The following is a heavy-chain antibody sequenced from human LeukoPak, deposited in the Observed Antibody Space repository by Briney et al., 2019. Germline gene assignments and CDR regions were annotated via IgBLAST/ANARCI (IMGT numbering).Heavy chain of an antibody. D-gene: IGHD2-21*01. V-gene: IGHV3-21*01. J-gene: IGHJ3*02. CDR1: GFTVSSNY. CDR2: ISSSSSYI. CDR3: ARGGIVVVRDAFDI. Sequence: GGSLRLSCAASGFTVSSNYMSWVRQAPGKGLEWVSSISSSSSYIYYADSVKGRFTISRDNAKNSLYLQMNSLRAEDTAVYYCARGGIVVVRDAFDIWGQGTMVTVSS.